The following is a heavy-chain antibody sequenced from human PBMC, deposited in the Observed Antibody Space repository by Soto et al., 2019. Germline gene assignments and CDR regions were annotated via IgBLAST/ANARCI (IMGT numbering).Heavy chain of an antibody. D-gene: IGHD3-10*02. V-gene: IGHV4-34*01. CDR2: INHSGST. Sequence: SETLSLTCAVYGGSFSGYYWSWIRQPPGKGLEWIGEINHSGSTNYNPSLKSRVTISVDTSKNQFSLKLSSVTAADTAVYYCASTSGCSGSYWYYYYYMDVWGKGTTVTVSS. J-gene: IGHJ6*03. CDR1: GGSFSGYY. CDR3: ASTSGCSGSYWYYYYYMDV.